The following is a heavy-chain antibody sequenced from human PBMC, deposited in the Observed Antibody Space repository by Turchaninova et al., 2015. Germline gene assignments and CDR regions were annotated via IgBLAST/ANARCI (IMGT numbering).Heavy chain of an antibody. CDR3: ARERTTVTTISRYYYMDV. D-gene: IGHD4-11*01. CDR2: IYSSGST. Sequence: QVQLQESGPGLVKPSETLSLTCTVSGGSISSYYWSWIRPPPGKGLEWIGYIYSSGSTNYNPSLNSRVTMSVDTSKNQFSLKLNSVTAADTAVYYCARERTTVTTISRYYYMDVWGKGTTVTVAS. J-gene: IGHJ6*03. V-gene: IGHV4-59*01. CDR1: GGSISSYY.